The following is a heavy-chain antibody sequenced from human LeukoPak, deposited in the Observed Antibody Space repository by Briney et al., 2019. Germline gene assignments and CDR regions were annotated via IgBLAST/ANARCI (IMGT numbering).Heavy chain of an antibody. D-gene: IGHD6-13*01. CDR2: VSHRGNT. V-gene: IGHV4-34*01. J-gene: IGHJ3*02. CDR1: SGSLRNYY. CDR3: AIHVAAAGYDAFDI. Sequence: SETLSLTCAVYSGSLRNYYWTWIRQPPDKGLEWIGEVSHRGNTNYNPSLKSRVTISVDRSKNQFSLKLSSVTAADTAVYYCAIHVAAAGYDAFDIWGQGTMVTVSS.